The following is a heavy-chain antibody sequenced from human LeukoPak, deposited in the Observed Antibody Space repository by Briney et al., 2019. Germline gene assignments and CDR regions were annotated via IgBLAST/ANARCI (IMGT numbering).Heavy chain of an antibody. J-gene: IGHJ4*02. V-gene: IGHV3-30*04. D-gene: IGHD2-15*01. CDR1: GFTFSSYA. CDR2: ISYDGSNK. CDR3: ARGGVVVLGDFDY. Sequence: GGSLRLSCAASGFTFSSYAMHWVRQAPGKGLEWVAVISYDGSNKYYADSVKGRFTISRDNSKNTLYLQVNSLRAEDTAVYYCARGGVVVLGDFDYWGQGTLVTVSS.